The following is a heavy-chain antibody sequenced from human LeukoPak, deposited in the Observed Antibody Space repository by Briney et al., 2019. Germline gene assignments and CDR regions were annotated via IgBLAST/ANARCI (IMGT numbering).Heavy chain of an antibody. J-gene: IGHJ4*02. V-gene: IGHV1-2*02. Sequence: ASVKVSCKASGYTFTGYYMHWVRQAPGQGLEWMGWINPNSGGTNYAQKFQGRVTMTRDTSISTAYMELSRLRSDDTAVCYCARLFDLSCSGGSCYSDYWGQGTLVTVSS. D-gene: IGHD2-15*01. CDR3: ARLFDLSCSGGSCYSDY. CDR1: GYTFTGYY. CDR2: INPNSGGT.